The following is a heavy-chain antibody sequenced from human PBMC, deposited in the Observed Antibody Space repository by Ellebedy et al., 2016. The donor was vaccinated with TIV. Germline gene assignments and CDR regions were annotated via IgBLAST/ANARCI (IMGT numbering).Heavy chain of an antibody. D-gene: IGHD5-12*01. CDR2: IYHSGTI. CDR1: GGSISRDC. V-gene: IGHV4-59*01. Sequence: SETLSLTXTVSGGSISRDCWNWVRQPPGKGLEWIGEIYHSGTIHYNPSLKSRVTISLDTSRKQLSLNLNSVTAADTAMYYCATIDSGYDLYFENWGQGTPVTVSS. CDR3: ATIDSGYDLYFEN. J-gene: IGHJ4*02.